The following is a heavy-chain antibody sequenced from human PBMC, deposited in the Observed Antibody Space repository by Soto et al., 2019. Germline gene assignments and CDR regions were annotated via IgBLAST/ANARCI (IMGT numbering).Heavy chain of an antibody. CDR1: GFTFRSYA. J-gene: IGHJ6*02. V-gene: IGHV3-23*01. D-gene: IGHD3-16*01. CDR3: AKSGRGRWLQVSDGMDV. CDR2: ISGSGGST. Sequence: GGSLRLSCAASGFTFRSYAMSWVRQAPGKGLEWVSAISGSGGSTYYADSVKGRFTISRDNSKNTLYLQMNSLRAEDTAVYYCAKSGRGRWLQVSDGMDVWGQGTTVTVSS.